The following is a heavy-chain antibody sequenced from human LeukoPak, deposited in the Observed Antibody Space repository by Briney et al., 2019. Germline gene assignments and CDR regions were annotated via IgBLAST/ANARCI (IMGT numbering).Heavy chain of an antibody. V-gene: IGHV4-39*01. CDR3: ARHGGIAAAGTGFDP. Sequence: NASETLSLTCTVSGGSISSSSYYWGWIRQPPGKGLEWIGSIYYSGSTYYNPSLKSRVTISVGTSKNQFSLKLSSVTAADTAVYYCARHGGIAAAGTGFDPWGQGTLVTVSS. J-gene: IGHJ5*02. CDR2: IYYSGST. D-gene: IGHD6-13*01. CDR1: GGSISSSSYY.